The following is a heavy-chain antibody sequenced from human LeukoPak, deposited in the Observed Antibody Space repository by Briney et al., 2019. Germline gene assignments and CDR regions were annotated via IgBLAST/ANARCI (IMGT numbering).Heavy chain of an antibody. D-gene: IGHD1-26*01. J-gene: IGHJ6*03. CDR2: ISSSSSTI. V-gene: IGHV3-48*01. CDR3: ASGSYYHYYYYMDV. Sequence: GGSLRLSCAASGFTFSSYSMNWVRQAPGKGLEWVSYISSSSSTIYYADSVKGRFTISRDNATNSLYLQMNSLRAEDTAVYYCASGSYYHYYYYMDVWGKGTTVTVSS. CDR1: GFTFSSYS.